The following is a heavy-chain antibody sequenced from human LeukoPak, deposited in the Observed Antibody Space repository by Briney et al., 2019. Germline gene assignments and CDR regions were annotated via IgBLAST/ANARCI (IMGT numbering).Heavy chain of an antibody. J-gene: IGHJ4*02. CDR3: ARQLYTNSIDS. CDR1: DGLLVIYS. D-gene: IGHD4-23*01. Sequence: PSETLSLTCTVSDGLLVIYSWSCVRQPPEGGRERIGSIYTKARTSDNPALKSRVTISIHTSKSQFSLKLTSVTAADTAFYYCARQLYTNSIDSWGQGTMVTVSS. V-gene: IGHV4-59*08. CDR2: IYTKART.